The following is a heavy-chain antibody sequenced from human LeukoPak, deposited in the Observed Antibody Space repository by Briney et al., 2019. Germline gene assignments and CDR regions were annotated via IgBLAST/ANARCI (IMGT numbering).Heavy chain of an antibody. Sequence: SETLSLTCTVSSGSIGSSSNYWGWIRQAPGKGLEWIGNVYYSGSTFYNPSLKSRVTISVDTSKNQFSLKLRSVTAAYTANYYWARASFNVVFGNWFDPWGQGTLVTVSS. CDR2: VYYSGST. V-gene: IGHV4-39*01. CDR1: SGSIGSSSNY. J-gene: IGHJ5*02. D-gene: IGHD2-8*01. CDR3: ARASFNVVFGNWFDP.